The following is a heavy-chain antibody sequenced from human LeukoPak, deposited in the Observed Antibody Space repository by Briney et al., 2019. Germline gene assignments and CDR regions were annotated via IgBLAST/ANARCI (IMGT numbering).Heavy chain of an antibody. J-gene: IGHJ6*04. Sequence: GGSLRLSCVASGFTFTKCAMSWIRQAPGKGLEWVASITATGDTAYYADSGKGRFTNSRDNFRNTVYMQMDSLGAEGTGVYYCARRSSWSSFLAIYYYYGMDVWGEGTTVTVSS. V-gene: IGHV3-23*01. CDR2: ITATGDTA. D-gene: IGHD6-13*01. CDR3: ARRSSWSSFLAIYYYYGMDV. CDR1: GFTFTKCA.